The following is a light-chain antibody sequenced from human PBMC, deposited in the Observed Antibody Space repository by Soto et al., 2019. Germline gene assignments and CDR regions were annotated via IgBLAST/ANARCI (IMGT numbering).Light chain of an antibody. CDR1: SSNIGAGYD. V-gene: IGLV1-40*01. J-gene: IGLJ3*02. Sequence: QPVLTQPPSVSGAPGQRVTISCTGSSSNIGAGYDVHWYQQLPGTAPKLLIYGNNRRPSGVPDRFSGSKSGTSASLAITGLQAEDEADYYCQSYDSSLSDSWVFGGGTKVTVL. CDR3: QSYDSSLSDSWV. CDR2: GNN.